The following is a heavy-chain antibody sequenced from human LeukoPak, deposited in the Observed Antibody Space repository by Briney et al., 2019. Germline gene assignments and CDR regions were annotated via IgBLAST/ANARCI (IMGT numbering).Heavy chain of an antibody. J-gene: IGHJ6*03. Sequence: NPSETLSLTCTVSGGSISSYYWSWIRQPPGKGLEWIGYIYYSGSTNYNPSLKSRVTISVDTSKNRFSLKLSSVTAADTAVYYCARGTAWDYYYYMDVWGKGTTVTVSS. V-gene: IGHV4-59*01. D-gene: IGHD5-18*01. CDR3: ARGTAWDYYYYMDV. CDR1: GGSISSYY. CDR2: IYYSGST.